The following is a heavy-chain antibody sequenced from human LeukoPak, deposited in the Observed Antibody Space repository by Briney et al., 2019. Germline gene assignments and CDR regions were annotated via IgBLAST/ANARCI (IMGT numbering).Heavy chain of an antibody. J-gene: IGHJ5*02. V-gene: IGHV1-69*01. Sequence: SSVKASCKASGGTFSSYAISWVRQAPGQGLEWMGGIIPIFGTANYAQKFQGRVTITADESTSTAYMELSSLRSEDTAVYYCARATIAAAGNYNWFDPWGQGTLVTVSS. CDR2: IIPIFGTA. CDR1: GGTFSSYA. CDR3: ARATIAAAGNYNWFDP. D-gene: IGHD6-13*01.